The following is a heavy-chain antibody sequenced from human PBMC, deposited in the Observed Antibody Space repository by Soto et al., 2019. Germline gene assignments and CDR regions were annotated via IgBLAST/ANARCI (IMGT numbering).Heavy chain of an antibody. CDR3: ARDRYYDNSGRYYYYYGMDV. D-gene: IGHD3-22*01. CDR1: GTSINSYY. CDR2: IFYSGST. J-gene: IGHJ6*02. Sequence: SETLSLTCTVSGTSINSYYWSWIRQPPGKGLEWIGYIFYSGSTNYNPSLKSRVTVSVDTSKNQLSLKLSSVTAADTAVYYCARDRYYDNSGRYYYYYGMDVWGQGTTVTVSS. V-gene: IGHV4-59*01.